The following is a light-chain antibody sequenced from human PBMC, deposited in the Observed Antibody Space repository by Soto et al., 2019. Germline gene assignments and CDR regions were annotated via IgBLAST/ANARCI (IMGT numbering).Light chain of an antibody. CDR1: QSVSSN. V-gene: IGKV3-20*01. Sequence: VLTQSPSTLSVSPGERAPLSCRASQSVSSNLAWYQQKPGQAPRLLIYGASSRATGIPDRFSGSGSGTDFTLTISRLEPEDFAVYYCQQYGSSGTFGQGTKVDIK. J-gene: IGKJ1*01. CDR2: GAS. CDR3: QQYGSSGT.